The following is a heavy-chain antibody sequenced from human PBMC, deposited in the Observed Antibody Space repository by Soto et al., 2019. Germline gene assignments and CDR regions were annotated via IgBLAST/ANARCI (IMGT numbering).Heavy chain of an antibody. D-gene: IGHD6-19*01. J-gene: IGHJ6*02. Sequence: QVQLVQSGAEVKKPGASVKVSCKASGYTFTGYYMHWVRQAPGQGLEWMEWINPNSGGTNYAQKFQGRGTMTRDTSISTAYMELSRLRSDDTAVYYCARVAVGSYKWSWYGMDVWGQGTTVTVSS. CDR3: ARVAVGSYKWSWYGMDV. V-gene: IGHV1-2*02. CDR2: INPNSGGT. CDR1: GYTFTGYY.